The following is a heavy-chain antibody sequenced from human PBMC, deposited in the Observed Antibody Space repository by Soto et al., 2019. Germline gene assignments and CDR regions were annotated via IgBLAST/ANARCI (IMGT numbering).Heavy chain of an antibody. D-gene: IGHD2-8*01. V-gene: IGHV3-9*01. CDR1: GFTFDDYA. CDR3: ARAPLGYCTNGVCYPDDY. CDR2: ISWNSGSI. Sequence: GGSLRLSCAASGFTFDDYAMHWVRQAPGKGLEWVSGISWNSGSIGYADSVKGRFTISRDNAKNSLYLQMNSLRAEDTALYYCARAPLGYCTNGVCYPDDYWGQGTLVTVSS. J-gene: IGHJ4*02.